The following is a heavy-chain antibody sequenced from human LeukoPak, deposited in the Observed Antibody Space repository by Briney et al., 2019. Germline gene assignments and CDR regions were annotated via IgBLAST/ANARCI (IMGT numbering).Heavy chain of an antibody. CDR1: GFTVSSNY. Sequence: GGSLRLSCAASGFTVSSNYMSWVRQAPGKGLEWVSVIYSGGSTYYADSVKGRFTISRDNSKNTLYLQMNSLRAEDTAVYYCAKIGIVGATTTYYYGMDVWGQETTVTVSS. V-gene: IGHV3-66*01. CDR3: AKIGIVGATTTYYYGMDV. D-gene: IGHD1-26*01. J-gene: IGHJ6*02. CDR2: IYSGGST.